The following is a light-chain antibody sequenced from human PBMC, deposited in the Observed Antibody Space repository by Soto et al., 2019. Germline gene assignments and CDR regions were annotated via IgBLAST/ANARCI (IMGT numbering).Light chain of an antibody. J-gene: IGKJ4*01. CDR2: GAS. CDR1: RTINRK. Sequence: EIVMTQSPATLSVSPGERATLSCRASRTINRKLAWYQQKPGQAPRLLISGASTRATGIPARFSGSGSGTEFTLPISSLQSEDFAVHHCQQYYDSPPLIFGGGTKVEIK. V-gene: IGKV3-15*01. CDR3: QQYYDSPPLI.